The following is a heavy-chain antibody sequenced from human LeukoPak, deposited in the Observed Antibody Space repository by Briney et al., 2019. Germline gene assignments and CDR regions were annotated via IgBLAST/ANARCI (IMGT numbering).Heavy chain of an antibody. D-gene: IGHD2-2*02. Sequence: ASVKVSRKASGGTLSTYAISWVRPAPGQGLEWMGGLIPIFGTTNYAQKFQGRVTITADESTSTAYMELSSLISEDTAVYYCARDCGSTSCYSDDWGQGTLVTVSS. CDR2: LIPIFGTT. CDR3: ARDCGSTSCYSDD. CDR1: GGTLSTYA. J-gene: IGHJ4*02. V-gene: IGHV1-69*01.